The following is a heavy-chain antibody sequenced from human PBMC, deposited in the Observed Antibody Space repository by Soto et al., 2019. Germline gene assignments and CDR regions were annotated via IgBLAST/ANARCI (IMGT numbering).Heavy chain of an antibody. CDR2: INGDGTTT. Sequence: EVQLVESGGGLVQPGESLRLSCAASGFTFSPFYMHWVRQAPGKGLEWVSHINGDGTTTVYADSVKGRFTISRDNAKSTLYLQMSSLRTEDTAVYYCVRDRGYPDSFDIWGQGTMDTLSS. CDR1: GFTFSPFY. CDR3: VRDRGYPDSFDI. D-gene: IGHD6-13*01. V-gene: IGHV3-74*01. J-gene: IGHJ3*02.